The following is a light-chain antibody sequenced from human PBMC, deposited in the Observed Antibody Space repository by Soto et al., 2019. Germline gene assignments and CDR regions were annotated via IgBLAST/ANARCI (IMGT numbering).Light chain of an antibody. Sequence: DIVMTQSPDSLAVSLGERATINCKSSQSVLYSSNNKNYLAWYQQKPEQPPKLLIYWASTRESGVPDRFSGSGSGTDFTLTISSLQAEDVAVYYCQHHYSTPPTFGQGTKVEIK. V-gene: IGKV4-1*01. CDR2: WAS. J-gene: IGKJ1*01. CDR1: QSVLYSSNNKNY. CDR3: QHHYSTPPT.